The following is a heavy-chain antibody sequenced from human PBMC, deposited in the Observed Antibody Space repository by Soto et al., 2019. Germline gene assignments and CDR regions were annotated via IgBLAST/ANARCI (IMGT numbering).Heavy chain of an antibody. V-gene: IGHV3-9*01. J-gene: IGHJ4*02. D-gene: IGHD3-16*01. CDR1: GFTFDDNA. Sequence: PGGSLRLSCAVSGFTFDDNAMPWVRQAPEKGVVWVSGINWKSDIGYADSVKGRFTISRDNAENSLYLQMNSLRAEDTALYYCAISQDRGGRTTFIYWGQGTQVTVSS. CDR2: INWKSDI. CDR3: AISQDRGGRTTFIY.